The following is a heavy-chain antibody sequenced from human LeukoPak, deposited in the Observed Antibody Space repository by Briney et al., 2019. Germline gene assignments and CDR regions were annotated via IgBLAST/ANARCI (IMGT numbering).Heavy chain of an antibody. CDR1: GFTFSSYG. J-gene: IGHJ4*02. Sequence: GGSLRLSCAASGFTFSSYGMHWVRQAPGKGLEWVAFIRYDGSNKYYADSVKGRFTISRDNSKNTLYLQMNSLRAEDTAVYYCARSSTIAAAGSGLDYWGQGTLVTVSS. D-gene: IGHD6-13*01. CDR2: IRYDGSNK. CDR3: ARSSTIAAAGSGLDY. V-gene: IGHV3-30*02.